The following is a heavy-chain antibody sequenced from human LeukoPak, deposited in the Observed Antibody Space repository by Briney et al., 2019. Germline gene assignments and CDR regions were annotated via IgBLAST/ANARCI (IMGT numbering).Heavy chain of an antibody. CDR3: ARVGGYSGYETAYYFDY. CDR1: GYSFTDKY. J-gene: IGHJ4*02. D-gene: IGHD5-12*01. V-gene: IGHV1-18*01. Sequence: ASVKVSCKASGYSFTDKYMHWVRQAPGQGLEWMGWISAYNGNTNYAQKLQGRVTMTTDTSTSTAYMELRSLRSDDTAVYYCARVGGYSGYETAYYFDYWGQGTLVTVSS. CDR2: ISAYNGNT.